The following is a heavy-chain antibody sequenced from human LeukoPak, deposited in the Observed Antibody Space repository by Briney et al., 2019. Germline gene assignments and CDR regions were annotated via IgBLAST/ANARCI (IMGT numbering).Heavy chain of an antibody. Sequence: SVKVSCKASGGTFSSYAISWVRQAPGQGLEWMGRIIPIFGVANYAQKFQGRVTVTADRSTSTAYMELSSLRSEDTAVYYCARVEIAARLGWYFDLWGRGTLVTVSS. CDR1: GGTFSSYA. V-gene: IGHV1-69*04. J-gene: IGHJ2*01. CDR2: IIPIFGVA. D-gene: IGHD6-6*01. CDR3: ARVEIAARLGWYFDL.